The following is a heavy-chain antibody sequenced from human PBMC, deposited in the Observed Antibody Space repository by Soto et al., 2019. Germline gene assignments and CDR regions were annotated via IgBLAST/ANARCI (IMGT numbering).Heavy chain of an antibody. J-gene: IGHJ4*02. D-gene: IGHD1-20*01. Sequence: QVQLQESGPGLVKPSGTLSLTCAVSGGSISSSNWWSWVRQPPGKGLEWIGVIYHSGSTNYNPSRKSRVTISVNKSKNQFSLKLSSVTAADTDVYYRAKCITAIGPIDYWGQGTLVTVSS. CDR1: GGSISSSNW. V-gene: IGHV4-4*02. CDR3: AKCITAIGPIDY. CDR2: IYHSGST.